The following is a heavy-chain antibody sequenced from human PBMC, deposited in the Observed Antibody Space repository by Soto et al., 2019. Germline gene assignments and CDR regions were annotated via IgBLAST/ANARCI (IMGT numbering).Heavy chain of an antibody. D-gene: IGHD6-13*01. Sequence: QVQLVQSGAEVKKPGSSVRVSCKASGGTFSSYAISWVRQAPGQGLEWMGGIIPIFGTENYAQKFQGRVTIPADECRSTAYMELSSLRSEETAVYYCAGDRIAGSKSYYGRDVWGQGTTVTVSS. CDR3: AGDRIAGSKSYYGRDV. CDR2: IIPIFGTE. CDR1: GGTFSSYA. V-gene: IGHV1-69*01. J-gene: IGHJ6*02.